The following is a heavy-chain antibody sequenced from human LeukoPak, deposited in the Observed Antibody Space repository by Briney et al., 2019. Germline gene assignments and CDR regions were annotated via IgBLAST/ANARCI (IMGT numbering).Heavy chain of an antibody. V-gene: IGHV4-34*01. J-gene: IGHJ4*02. Sequence: SETLSLTCAVYGGSFSGYYWSWIRQPPGKGLEWIGEINHSGSTNYNPSLKSRVTISVDTSKNQFSLKLSSVTAADTAVYYCARLRGVRDPTDYWGQGTLVTVSS. D-gene: IGHD3-10*01. CDR3: ARLRGVRDPTDY. CDR1: GGSFSGYY. CDR2: INHSGST.